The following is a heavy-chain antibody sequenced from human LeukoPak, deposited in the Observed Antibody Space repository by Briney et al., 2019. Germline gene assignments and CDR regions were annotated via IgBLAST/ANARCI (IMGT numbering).Heavy chain of an antibody. CDR2: IYYSGST. CDR3: ARGRYSSSLDY. D-gene: IGHD6-13*01. Sequence: SETLSLTCTVSGGSISSGDYYWSWIRQPPGQGLEWIGYIYYSGSTYYNPSLKRRVPTSVDTSKNQFSLRLSSVTAADTAVYYCARGRYSSSLDYRGQGTLVTVSS. J-gene: IGHJ4*02. V-gene: IGHV4-30-4*08. CDR1: GGSISSGDYY.